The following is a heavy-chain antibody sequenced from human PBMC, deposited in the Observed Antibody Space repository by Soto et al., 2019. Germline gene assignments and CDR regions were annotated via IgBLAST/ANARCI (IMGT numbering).Heavy chain of an antibody. V-gene: IGHV3-49*03. J-gene: IGHJ5*02. Sequence: GGSLRLSCTASGFTFGDYAMSWFRQAPGKGLEWVGFIRSKAYGGTTEYAASVKGRFTISRDDSKSIAYLQMNSLKTEDTAVYYCTRDPAIYSSSRSNNWFDPWGQGTLVTVSS. CDR2: IRSKAYGGTT. D-gene: IGHD6-6*01. CDR3: TRDPAIYSSSRSNNWFDP. CDR1: GFTFGDYA.